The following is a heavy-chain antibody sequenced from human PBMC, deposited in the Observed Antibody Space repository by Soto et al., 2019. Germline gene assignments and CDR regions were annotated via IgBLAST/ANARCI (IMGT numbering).Heavy chain of an antibody. J-gene: IGHJ3*02. Sequence: QVQLQQSGPGLVKPSETLSLTCSVSGGSISSYFKNWIRQAPGKGLEWIGCIYDSGYANYNPSLKSRVTISLDTSKNQFSLKLSSVTAAETAVYYCVSSRTAVFGDALDIWALGTMVTVSS. D-gene: IGHD3-3*01. V-gene: IGHV4-59*03. CDR3: VSSRTAVFGDALDI. CDR2: IYDSGYA. CDR1: GGSISSYF.